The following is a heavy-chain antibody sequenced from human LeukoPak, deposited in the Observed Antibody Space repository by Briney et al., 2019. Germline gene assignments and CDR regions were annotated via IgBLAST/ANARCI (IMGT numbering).Heavy chain of an antibody. J-gene: IGHJ4*02. D-gene: IGHD6-6*01. Sequence: GESLKISCKGSGYNFASSWIGWVRQMPGKGLEWMGIIYPGDSDTSYSPSFQGQVTISADKSISTAYLQWSSLKASDPAMYYCSRGTSIVDYWGQGTLVTVSS. CDR3: SRGTSIVDY. CDR2: IYPGDSDT. CDR1: GYNFASSW. V-gene: IGHV5-51*01.